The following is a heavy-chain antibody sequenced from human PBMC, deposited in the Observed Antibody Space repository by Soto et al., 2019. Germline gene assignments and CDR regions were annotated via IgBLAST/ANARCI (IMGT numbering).Heavy chain of an antibody. V-gene: IGHV4-31*03. CDR3: AREFGSSTSCYAGGCRPYGYYYYYMDV. D-gene: IGHD2-2*01. CDR1: GGSISSGGYY. Sequence: SETLSLTCTVSGGSISSGGYYWSWIRQHPGKGLEWIGYIYYSGSTYYNPSLKSRVTISVDTSKNQFSLKLSSVTAADTAVYYCAREFGSSTSCYAGGCRPYGYYYYYMDVWGKGTTVTVSS. CDR2: IYYSGST. J-gene: IGHJ6*03.